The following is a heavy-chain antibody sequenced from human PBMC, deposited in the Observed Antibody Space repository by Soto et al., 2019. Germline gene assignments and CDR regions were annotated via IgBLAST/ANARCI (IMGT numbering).Heavy chain of an antibody. D-gene: IGHD3-22*01. Sequence: GASVKVSCKASGFTFTSSAVQWVRQARGQRLEWIGWIVVGSGNTNYAQKFQERVTITRDMSTSTAYMELSSLRSEDTAVYYCAAVEYYDSSPNYFDYWGQGTLVTVSS. J-gene: IGHJ4*02. CDR1: GFTFTSSA. CDR3: AAVEYYDSSPNYFDY. V-gene: IGHV1-58*01. CDR2: IVVGSGNT.